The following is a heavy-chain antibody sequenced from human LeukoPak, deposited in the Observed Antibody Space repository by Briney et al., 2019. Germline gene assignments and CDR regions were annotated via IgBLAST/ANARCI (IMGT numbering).Heavy chain of an antibody. Sequence: GGSLRLSCAASGFTFSSYTMHWVRQAPGKGLEYVSAISSNGGSTYYANSVKGRFTISRDNSKNTLYLQMGSLRAEDMAVYYCARDYCSSTSCLLDYWGQGTLVTVSS. J-gene: IGHJ4*02. D-gene: IGHD2-2*01. V-gene: IGHV3-64*01. CDR3: ARDYCSSTSCLLDY. CDR1: GFTFSSYT. CDR2: ISSNGGST.